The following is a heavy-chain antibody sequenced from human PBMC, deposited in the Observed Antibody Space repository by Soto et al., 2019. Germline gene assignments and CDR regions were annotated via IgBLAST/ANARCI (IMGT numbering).Heavy chain of an antibody. J-gene: IGHJ4*02. CDR2: ISAYNGNT. Sequence: QVQLVQSGAEVKKPGASVKVSCKASAYTFTSYAISWVRQAPGQGLEWMGWISAYNGNTHYAQKLQGRFTMTTDTSTSTAYVEISSLRSDDTAVYYCARSPLVDGSHIAEFDYWGQGTLVTVSS. D-gene: IGHD2-21*01. CDR1: AYTFTSYA. V-gene: IGHV1-18*01. CDR3: ARSPLVDGSHIAEFDY.